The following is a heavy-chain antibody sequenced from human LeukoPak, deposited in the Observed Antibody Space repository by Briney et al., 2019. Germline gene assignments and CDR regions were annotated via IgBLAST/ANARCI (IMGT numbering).Heavy chain of an antibody. V-gene: IGHV3-30*18. CDR3: AKDWEMATITGVDY. D-gene: IGHD5-24*01. CDR2: ISNDGGNK. J-gene: IGHJ4*02. Sequence: GGSLRLSCAASGFTFSSYGMHWVRQAPGKGLEWVAVISNDGGNKNYADSVKGRFTISRDNSKNTPYLQMNNLRAEDTAVYYCAKDWEMATITGVDYWGQGTLVTVSS. CDR1: GFTFSSYG.